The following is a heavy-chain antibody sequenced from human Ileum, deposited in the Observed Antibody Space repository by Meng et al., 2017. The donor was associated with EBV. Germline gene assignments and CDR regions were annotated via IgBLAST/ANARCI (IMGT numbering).Heavy chain of an antibody. CDR3: ARNVPGTSAYYD. CDR1: GYSISSTNW. J-gene: IGHJ4*02. D-gene: IGHD3-22*01. CDR2: IYYSGST. V-gene: IGHV4-28*01. Sequence: QVHLQESGPGLVKPSDTLSFTCAVSGYSISSTNWWGWIRQPPGKGLEWIGYIYYSGSTSYNPSLKSRVTMSVDTSKNQFSLNLNSVTAVDTAVYYCARNVPGTSAYYDWGQGTLVTVSS.